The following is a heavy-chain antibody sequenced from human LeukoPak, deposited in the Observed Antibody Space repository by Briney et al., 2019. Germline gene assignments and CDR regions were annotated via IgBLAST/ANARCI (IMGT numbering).Heavy chain of an antibody. CDR3: ARVNGRVVVVAATRNDAFDI. Sequence: PSETLSLTCAVYGGSFSGYYWSWIRQPPGKGLEWIGEINHSGSTNYNPSLKSRVTISVDTSKNQFSLKLSSVTAADTAVYYCARVNGRVVVVAATRNDAFDIWGQGTMVTVSS. CDR1: GGSFSGYY. V-gene: IGHV4-34*01. CDR2: INHSGST. J-gene: IGHJ3*02. D-gene: IGHD2-15*01.